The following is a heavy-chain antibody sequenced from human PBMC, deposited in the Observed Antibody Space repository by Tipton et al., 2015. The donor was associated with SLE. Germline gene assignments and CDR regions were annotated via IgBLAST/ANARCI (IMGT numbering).Heavy chain of an antibody. J-gene: IGHJ4*02. Sequence: QLVQSGAEVKKPGTSVKVSCKASGYRFKDYGITWVRQAPGHVLEWMGWISGDLGNTNYPQKFQGRVTMTIDPSTSTTSMELRSLTSDDTAVYYCARDESLLPCGYWGQGSLVTVSA. CDR3: ARDESLLPCGY. CDR2: ISGDLGNT. V-gene: IGHV1-18*04. D-gene: IGHD2-21*01. CDR1: GYRFKDYG.